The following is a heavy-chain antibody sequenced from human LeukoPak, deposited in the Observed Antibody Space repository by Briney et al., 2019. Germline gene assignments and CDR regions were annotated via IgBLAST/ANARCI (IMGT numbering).Heavy chain of an antibody. CDR2: VNRDGSET. CDR3: ARNNGMDV. J-gene: IGHJ6*02. Sequence: GGSLRLSCAASGFSLSSHWMTWVRQVPGRGPEWVANVNRDGSETYYLDSVKGRFTISKDNAKKSLYLQMNSLRAEDTALYHCARNNGMDVWGQGTTVIVSS. V-gene: IGHV3-7*03. CDR1: GFSLSSHW.